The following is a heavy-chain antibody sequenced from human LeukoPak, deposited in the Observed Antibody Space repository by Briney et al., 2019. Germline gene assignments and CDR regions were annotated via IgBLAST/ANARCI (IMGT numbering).Heavy chain of an antibody. CDR3: AKSIAAAGSPNDAFDI. V-gene: IGHV3-30*04. J-gene: IGHJ3*02. CDR2: ISYDGTNK. Sequence: TGGSLRLSCAASGFTFSSYAMHWVRQAPGKGLEWVALISYDGTNKYYADSVKGRFTISRDNSKNTLYLQMNSLRAEDTAVYYCAKSIAAAGSPNDAFDIWGQGTMVTVSS. D-gene: IGHD6-13*01. CDR1: GFTFSSYA.